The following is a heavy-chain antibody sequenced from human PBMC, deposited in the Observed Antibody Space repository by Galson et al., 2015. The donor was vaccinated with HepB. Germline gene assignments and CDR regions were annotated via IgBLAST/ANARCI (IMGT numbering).Heavy chain of an antibody. D-gene: IGHD3-10*01. CDR3: ARGLLMAGILNYFDS. J-gene: IGHJ4*02. CDR1: GGPFNSYG. V-gene: IGHV1-69*10. CDR2: IIPILGTT. Sequence: SVKVPCKASGGPFNSYGINWVRQAPGQGLDWMGGIIPILGTTKYAQEFQGRVTITADTSTGTAYMDLRSLRSEDTAIYFCARGLLMAGILNYFDSWGQGTVVTVSS.